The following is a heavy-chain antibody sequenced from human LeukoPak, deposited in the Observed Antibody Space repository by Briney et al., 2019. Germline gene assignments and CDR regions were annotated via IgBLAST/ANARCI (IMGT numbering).Heavy chain of an antibody. J-gene: IGHJ5*02. CDR2: MNPNSGNT. Sequence: GASVKVSCKASGYTFTSYDINWVRQATGQGLAWMGWMNPNSGNTGFAQKFQGRVTITRNTSISTAYMELSRLRSDDTAVYYCARDKVVVRRNWLDPWGQGTLVTVSS. D-gene: IGHD2-15*01. CDR1: GYTFTSYD. V-gene: IGHV1-8*03. CDR3: ARDKVVVRRNWLDP.